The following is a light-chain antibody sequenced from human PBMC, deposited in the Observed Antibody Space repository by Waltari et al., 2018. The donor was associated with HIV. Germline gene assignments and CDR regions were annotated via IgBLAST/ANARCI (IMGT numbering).Light chain of an antibody. CDR3: MQSLQTPRT. V-gene: IGKV2-28*01. Sequence: IVMPQFPLSLPVIPGEQASLPRRSNQSLLHSNGNNYLDWYLHKSGQSPKLVIYLASIRASGVPDRVSGSGSGTDFTLKFSRVEAEDVGVYYCMQSLQTPRTFGGGTNVQIK. J-gene: IGKJ4*01. CDR2: LAS. CDR1: QSLLHSNGNNY.